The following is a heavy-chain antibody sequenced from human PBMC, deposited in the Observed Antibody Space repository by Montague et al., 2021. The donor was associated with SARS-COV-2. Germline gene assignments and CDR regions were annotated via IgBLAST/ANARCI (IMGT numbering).Heavy chain of an antibody. Sequence: SETLSLTCAVYGGSFSGYYWSWIRQPPGKGLEWIGEINHSRSTNYNPSPKSRVTISVDTSKNQFSLKLSSVTAADTAVYYCARGSRQWLVRPPHYYYFDYWGQGTMVTVSS. V-gene: IGHV4-34*01. CDR3: ARGSRQWLVRPPHYYYFDY. J-gene: IGHJ4*02. CDR1: GGSFSGYY. CDR2: INHSRST. D-gene: IGHD6-19*01.